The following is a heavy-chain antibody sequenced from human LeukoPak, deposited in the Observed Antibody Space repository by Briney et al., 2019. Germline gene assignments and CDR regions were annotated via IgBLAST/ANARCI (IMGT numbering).Heavy chain of an antibody. CDR3: ASSKQWLVADY. Sequence: PGGSLRLSCAASGFTFSSYAMSWVRQAPGKGLEWVSSISSSSSYIYYADSVKGRFTISRDNAKNSLYLQMNSLRAEDTAVYYCASSKQWLVADYWGQGTLVTVSS. J-gene: IGHJ4*02. V-gene: IGHV3-21*01. CDR2: ISSSSSYI. D-gene: IGHD6-19*01. CDR1: GFTFSSYA.